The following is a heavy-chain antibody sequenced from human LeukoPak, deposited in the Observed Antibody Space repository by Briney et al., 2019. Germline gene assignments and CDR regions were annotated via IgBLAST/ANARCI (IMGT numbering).Heavy chain of an antibody. D-gene: IGHD3-22*01. CDR1: GYTFTGYY. V-gene: IGHV1-2*02. CDR2: INPNSGAT. J-gene: IGHJ4*02. Sequence: ASVKVSCKASGYTFTGYYMHWVRQAPGQGLEWMGWINPNSGATKYAQKFQGRVTMTRDTSISTAYMELIRLRSDDTAVYYCARDPGSGYYSSNFDYWGQGTLVTVSS. CDR3: ARDPGSGYYSSNFDY.